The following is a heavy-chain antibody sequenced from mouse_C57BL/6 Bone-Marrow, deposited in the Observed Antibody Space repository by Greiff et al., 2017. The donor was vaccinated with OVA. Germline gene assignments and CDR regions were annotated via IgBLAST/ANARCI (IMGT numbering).Heavy chain of an antibody. CDR1: GYTFTSYW. Sequence: VQLQQSGTVLARPGASVKMSCKTSGYTFTSYWMHWVKQRPGQGLEWIGAIYPGNSDTSYNQKFKGKAKLTAVTSASTAYMELSSLTNEDSAVYYCTRTGGGAYWGQGTLVTVSA. J-gene: IGHJ3*01. D-gene: IGHD4-1*01. CDR2: IYPGNSDT. V-gene: IGHV1-5*01. CDR3: TRTGGGAY.